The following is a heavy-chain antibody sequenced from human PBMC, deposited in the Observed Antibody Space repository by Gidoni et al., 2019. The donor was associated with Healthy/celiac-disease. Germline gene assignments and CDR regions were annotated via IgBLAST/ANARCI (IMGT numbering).Heavy chain of an antibody. CDR2: IYYSGST. D-gene: IGHD3-16*01. J-gene: IGHJ4*02. CDR3: ARHGRGGVGDGVMAPFDY. CDR1: GVSLRSSRYY. Sequence: QLQLQESGPGLVKPSETLSLTCTVPGVSLRSSRYYWGWLRQPPGKGLEWIGSIYYSGSTYYNPSLKSRVTISVDTSKNQFSLKLSSVTAADTAVYYCARHGRGGVGDGVMAPFDYWGQGTLVTVSS. V-gene: IGHV4-39*01.